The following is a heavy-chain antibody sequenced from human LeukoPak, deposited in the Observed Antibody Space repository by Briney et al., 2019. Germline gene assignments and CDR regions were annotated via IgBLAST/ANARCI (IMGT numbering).Heavy chain of an antibody. CDR1: GGTFSSYA. CDR2: IIPIFGTA. J-gene: IGHJ3*02. Sequence: SVKVSCKASGGTFSSYAISWVRQAPGQGLEWTGGIIPIFGTANYAQKFQGRVTMTRDTSISTAYMELSRLRPDDTAVYYCARYAQALDAFDIWGQGTMVTVSS. CDR3: ARYAQALDAFDI. D-gene: IGHD2-2*01. V-gene: IGHV1-69*05.